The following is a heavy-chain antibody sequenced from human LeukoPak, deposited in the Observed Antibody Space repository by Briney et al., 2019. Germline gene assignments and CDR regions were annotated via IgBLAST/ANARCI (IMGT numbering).Heavy chain of an antibody. CDR2: ISYDGSNK. CDR3: AKGGYSGYDFVY. D-gene: IGHD5-12*01. J-gene: IGHJ4*02. CDR1: GFTFSSYG. V-gene: IGHV3-30*18. Sequence: PGGSLRLSCAASGFTFSSYGMHWVRQAPGKGLEWVAVISYDGSNKYYADSVKGRFTISRDNSKNTLYLQMNSLRAEDTAVYYCAKGGYSGYDFVYWGQGTLVTVSS.